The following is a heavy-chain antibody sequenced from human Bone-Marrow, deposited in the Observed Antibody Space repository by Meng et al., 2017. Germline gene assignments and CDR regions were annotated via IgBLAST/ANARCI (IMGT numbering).Heavy chain of an antibody. CDR2: INYKGIT. J-gene: IGHJ4*02. V-gene: IGHV4-39*07. CDR3: ARANYYDSNGSLDY. Sequence: SETLSLTCTVSGGSISSSSYYWGWIRQPPGKGLEWIGEINYKGITNYNPPLKSRVSMSVDTSKNQFSLKLSPVTAADTAVYYCARANYYDSNGSLDYWGQGMLVTVSS. CDR1: GGSISSSSYY. D-gene: IGHD3-22*01.